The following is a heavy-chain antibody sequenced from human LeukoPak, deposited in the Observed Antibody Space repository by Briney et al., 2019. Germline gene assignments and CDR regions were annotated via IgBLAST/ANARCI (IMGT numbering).Heavy chain of an antibody. V-gene: IGHV1-2*02. D-gene: IGHD5-12*01. CDR1: GYTFTGYY. Sequence: ASVKVSCKASGYTFTGYYMHWVRQAPGQGLEWMGWINPNSGGTNYAQKFQGRVTMTRDTSISTAYMELSRLRSDDTAVYYWARDPPKYSGYDRPGGYWGQGTLVTVSS. CDR2: INPNSGGT. J-gene: IGHJ4*02. CDR3: ARDPPKYSGYDRPGGY.